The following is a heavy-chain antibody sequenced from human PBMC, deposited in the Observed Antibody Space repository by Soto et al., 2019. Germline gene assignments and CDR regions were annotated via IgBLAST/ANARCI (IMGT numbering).Heavy chain of an antibody. J-gene: IGHJ4*02. D-gene: IGHD3-22*01. V-gene: IGHV3-66*01. CDR2: IYSGGST. Sequence: EVQLVASGGGLVQPGGSLRLSCAASGFTVSSNYMSWVRQAPGKGLEWVSVIYSGGSTYYADSVKGRFTISRDNSKNTLYLQMNSLRAEDTAVYYCARDERHYYDSSGAFDYWGQGTLVTVSS. CDR3: ARDERHYYDSSGAFDY. CDR1: GFTVSSNY.